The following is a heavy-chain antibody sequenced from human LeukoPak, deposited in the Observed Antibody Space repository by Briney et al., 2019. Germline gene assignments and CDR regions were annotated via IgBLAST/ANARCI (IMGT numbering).Heavy chain of an antibody. J-gene: IGHJ4*02. V-gene: IGHV1-8*01. Sequence: ASVKVSCKASGYTFTSYDINWVRQATGQGLEWMGWMNPNSGNTGYAQKFQGRVTMTRNTSISTAYMELSSLRSEDTAVYYCARGGRGSSWYWGYYFDYWGQGTLVTASS. CDR1: GYTFTSYD. CDR2: MNPNSGNT. CDR3: ARGGRGSSWYWGYYFDY. D-gene: IGHD6-13*01.